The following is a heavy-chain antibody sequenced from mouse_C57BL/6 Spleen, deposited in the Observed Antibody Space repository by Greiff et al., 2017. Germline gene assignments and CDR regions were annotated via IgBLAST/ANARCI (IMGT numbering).Heavy chain of an antibody. D-gene: IGHD2-5*01. J-gene: IGHJ3*01. CDR3: TRGYSNYLAWFAY. V-gene: IGHV1-15*01. Sequence: VKLMESGAELVRPGASVTLSCKASGYTFTDYEMHWVKQTPVHGLEWIGAIDPETGGTAYNQKFKGKAILTADKSSSTAYMELRSLTSEDSAVYYCTRGYSNYLAWFAYWGQGTLVTVSA. CDR2: IDPETGGT. CDR1: GYTFTDYE.